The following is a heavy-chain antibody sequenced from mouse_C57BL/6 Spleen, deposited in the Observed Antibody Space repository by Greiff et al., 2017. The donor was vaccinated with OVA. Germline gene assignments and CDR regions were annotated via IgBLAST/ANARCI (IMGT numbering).Heavy chain of an antibody. CDR3: ARSRDSYFDY. CDR1: GYSFTGYY. V-gene: IGHV1-42*01. J-gene: IGHJ2*01. CDR2: INPSTGGT. Sequence: EVQLQQSGPELVKPGASVKISCKASGYSFTGYYMNWVKQSPEKSLEWIGEINPSTGGTTYNQKFKAKATLTVDKSSSTAYMQLKSLTSEDSAVYYCARSRDSYFDYWGQGTTLTVSS.